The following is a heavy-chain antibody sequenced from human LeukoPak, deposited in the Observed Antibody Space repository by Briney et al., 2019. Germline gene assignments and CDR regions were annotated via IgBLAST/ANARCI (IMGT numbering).Heavy chain of an antibody. Sequence: ASVKVSCKASGGTFSSYAISWVRQAPGQGLEWMGGIIPIFGTANYAQQFQGRVTITADESTSTAYMELSSLRSEDTAVYYCAREGLYSGYGYFDYWGQGTLVTVSS. CDR3: AREGLYSGYGYFDY. CDR2: IIPIFGTA. J-gene: IGHJ4*02. V-gene: IGHV1-69*13. CDR1: GGTFSSYA. D-gene: IGHD5-12*01.